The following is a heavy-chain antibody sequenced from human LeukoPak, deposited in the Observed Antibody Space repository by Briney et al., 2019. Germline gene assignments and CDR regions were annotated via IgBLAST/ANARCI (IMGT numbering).Heavy chain of an antibody. D-gene: IGHD3-22*01. CDR3: XREXGYXDSSATFDY. CDR1: GYTFTSYD. J-gene: IGHJ4*02. V-gene: IGHV1-8*01. Sequence: KXAGYTFTSYDINWVRRATGEGLEGMGWMNTNRGNTGYTQKFEGRDTITRNTCIKTTYMEQRSMRSENTAEKYEXREXGYXDSSATFDYWGQGTLVTVSS. CDR2: MNTNRGNT.